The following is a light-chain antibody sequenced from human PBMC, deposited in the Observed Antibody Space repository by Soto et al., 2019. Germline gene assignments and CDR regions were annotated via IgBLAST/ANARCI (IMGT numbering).Light chain of an antibody. CDR2: EVT. J-gene: IGLJ2*01. V-gene: IGLV2-8*01. CDR3: SSYGGSNNLV. Sequence: QSALTQPPSASGSLGQSVTISCTGTSRDVGGYNYVSWYQQHPGKAPKLMIYEVTKRPSGVPDRFSGSKSGNTASLTVSGLQAEDETNYYCSSYGGSNNLVFGGGTKLTVL. CDR1: SRDVGGYNY.